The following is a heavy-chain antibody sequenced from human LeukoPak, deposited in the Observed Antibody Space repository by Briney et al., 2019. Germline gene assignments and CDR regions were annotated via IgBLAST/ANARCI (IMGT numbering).Heavy chain of an antibody. D-gene: IGHD3-3*02. V-gene: IGHV3-23*01. J-gene: IGHJ4*02. CDR3: ASGRSDLASTALDY. CDR1: GFTFSSYA. Sequence: GGSLRLSCAASGFTFSSYAMSWARQAPGKGLEWVSAISGSGGSTYHADSVKGRFTISRDNSKNTLYLQMNSLRAEDTAIYYCASGRSDLASTALDYWGQGTLVTVSS. CDR2: ISGSGGST.